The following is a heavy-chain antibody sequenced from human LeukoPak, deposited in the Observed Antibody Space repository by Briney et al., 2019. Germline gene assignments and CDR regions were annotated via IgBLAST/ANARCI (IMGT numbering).Heavy chain of an antibody. D-gene: IGHD3-10*01. CDR3: ARDSSDGGAFDI. J-gene: IGHJ3*02. CDR1: GFTFSSYE. CDR2: ISSSGSTI. V-gene: IGHV3-48*03. Sequence: PGGSLRLSCAASGFTFSSYEMNWVRQAPGKGLEWVSYISSSGSTIYYADSVKGRFTISRDNAKNSLYLQMNSLRAEDTAVYYCARDSSDGGAFDIWGQGTMVTVSS.